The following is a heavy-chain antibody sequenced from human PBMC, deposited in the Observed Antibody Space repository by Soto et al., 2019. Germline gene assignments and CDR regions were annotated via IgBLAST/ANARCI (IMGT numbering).Heavy chain of an antibody. CDR3: ARDPEKYSGSDLGIDY. D-gene: IGHD5-12*01. CDR2: IYYSGST. J-gene: IGHJ4*02. Sequence: SETLSLTCTVSGGSISSYYWSWIRQPPGKGLEWIGYIYYSGSTNYNPSLKSRVTISVDTSKNQFSLYLQMNSLRAEDTAVYYCARDPEKYSGSDLGIDYWGQGTLVTVSS. V-gene: IGHV4-59*12. CDR1: GGSISSYY.